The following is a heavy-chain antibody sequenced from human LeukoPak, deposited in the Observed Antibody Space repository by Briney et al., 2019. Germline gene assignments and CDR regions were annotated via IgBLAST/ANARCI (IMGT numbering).Heavy chain of an antibody. V-gene: IGHV5-51*01. Sequence: GESLKISCKGSGYSFTSYWIGWVRQMPGKGLEWMGLIYPGDSDTRYSPSFQGQVTISADKSISTAYLQWSSLKASDTAMYYCVNINYYDSSGYSDYWGQGTLVTVSS. D-gene: IGHD3-22*01. J-gene: IGHJ4*02. CDR3: VNINYYDSSGYSDY. CDR1: GYSFTSYW. CDR2: IYPGDSDT.